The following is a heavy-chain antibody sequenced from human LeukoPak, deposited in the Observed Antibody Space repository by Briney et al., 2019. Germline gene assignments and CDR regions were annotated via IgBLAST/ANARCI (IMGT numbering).Heavy chain of an antibody. Sequence: PSETLSLTCAVYGGSFSGYYWSWIRQPPWKGLEWIGEINHSGSTNYNPSLKSRVTISVDTSKNQFSLKLSSVTAADTAVYYCARSPSTSYSSSWYYYYGMDVWGQGTTVTVSS. V-gene: IGHV4-34*01. J-gene: IGHJ6*02. D-gene: IGHD6-13*01. CDR2: INHSGST. CDR3: ARSPSTSYSSSWYYYYGMDV. CDR1: GGSFSGYY.